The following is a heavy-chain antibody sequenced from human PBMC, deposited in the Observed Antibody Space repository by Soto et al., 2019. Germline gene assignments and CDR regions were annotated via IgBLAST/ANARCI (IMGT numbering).Heavy chain of an antibody. D-gene: IGHD3-22*01. V-gene: IGHV4-31*03. J-gene: IGHJ6*02. CDR3: ARDPVSGSYIGSSYYGMDV. CDR1: GGSISSGGYY. CDR2: IYYSGST. Sequence: KPSETLSLTCTVSGGSISSGGYYWSWIRQHPGKGLEWIGYIYYSGSTYYNPSLKSRVTISVDTSKNQFSLKLSSVTAADTAVYYCARDPVSGSYIGSSYYGMDVWGQGTTVTVSS.